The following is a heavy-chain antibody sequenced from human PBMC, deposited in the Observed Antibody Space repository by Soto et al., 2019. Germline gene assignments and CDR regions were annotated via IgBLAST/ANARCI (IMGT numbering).Heavy chain of an antibody. CDR2: INHSGST. J-gene: IGHJ4*02. V-gene: IGHV4-34*01. CDR3: ARGRPISSTSCYLNY. Sequence: SETLSLTCAVYGGSFSGYYWSWIRQPPGKGLEWIGEINHSGSTNYNPSLKSRVTISVDTSKNQFSLKLSSVTAADTAVYYCARGRPISSTSCYLNYWGQGTLVTVSS. D-gene: IGHD2-2*01. CDR1: GGSFSGYY.